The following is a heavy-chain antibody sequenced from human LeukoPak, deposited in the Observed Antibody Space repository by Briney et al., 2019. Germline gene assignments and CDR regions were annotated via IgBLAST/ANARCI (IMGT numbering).Heavy chain of an antibody. CDR2: INDSGST. V-gene: IGHV4-34*01. Sequence: SETLSLTCGVSGGSFSGYYWSWIRQPPGKRLEWIGEINDSGSTKYNPSLKSRVTISIDTSKNQFSLKLNSVTAADTAVYYCAKHRGAAGWRSFDIWGQGTMVTVSS. CDR3: AKHRGAAGWRSFDI. CDR1: GGSFSGYY. D-gene: IGHD6-13*01. J-gene: IGHJ3*02.